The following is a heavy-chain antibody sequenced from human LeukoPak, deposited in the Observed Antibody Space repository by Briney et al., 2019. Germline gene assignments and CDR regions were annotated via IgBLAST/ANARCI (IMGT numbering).Heavy chain of an antibody. CDR2: ISGIGTYT. J-gene: IGHJ3*01. V-gene: IGHV3-23*01. D-gene: IGHD4-23*01. CDR1: GFTFGTYA. Sequence: GWSLRLSYAAGGFTFGTYAMSGVRQGPGEGLEWVSAISGIGTYTYYADSVKDRSTISRDNSNTTLYLKMNSLRADDTAVYFCAKDGPADPEARLRWPQGRAFDLWGQGTMVTVSS. CDR3: AKDGPADPEARLRWPQGRAFDL.